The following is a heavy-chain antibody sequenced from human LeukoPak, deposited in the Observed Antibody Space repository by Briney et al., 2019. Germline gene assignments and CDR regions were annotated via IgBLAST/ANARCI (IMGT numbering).Heavy chain of an antibody. CDR3: AKDSNWGSDYYFDY. CDR2: INGSGGST. Sequence: GGALRLSCAASGFTFSSYAMSWVRQAPGKGLEWVSAINGSGGSTYYADSVKGRFTISRDNSKNTLYLQMNSLRADDTAVYYCAKDSNWGSDYYFDYLGQGTLVTVSS. V-gene: IGHV3-23*01. J-gene: IGHJ4*02. CDR1: GFTFSSYA. D-gene: IGHD7-27*01.